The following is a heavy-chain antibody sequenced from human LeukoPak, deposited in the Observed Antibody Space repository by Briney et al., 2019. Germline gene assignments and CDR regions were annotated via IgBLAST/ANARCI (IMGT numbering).Heavy chain of an antibody. CDR1: GGSISSGGYY. J-gene: IGHJ4*02. CDR2: IFYGGST. D-gene: IGHD3-22*01. Sequence: PSETLSLTCTVSGGSISSGGYYWSWVRQHPGKGLEWIGYIFYGGSTYYNPSLMSRVSISADTSKNQFSLKLSSVTAADTAVYYCARRGVISGYSLFDYWGQGTLVTVSS. CDR3: ARRGVISGYSLFDY. V-gene: IGHV4-31*03.